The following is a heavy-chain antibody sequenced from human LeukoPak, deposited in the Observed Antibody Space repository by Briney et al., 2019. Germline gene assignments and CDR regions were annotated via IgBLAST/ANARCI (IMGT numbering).Heavy chain of an antibody. V-gene: IGHV3-21*01. CDR2: ISSSSSYI. Sequence: PGGSLRLSCAASGFTFSSYSMNWVRQAPGKGLEWVSSISSSSSYIYYADSVEGRFTISRDNAKNSLYLQMNSLRAEDTAVYYCARDPFRRGSYPDYWGQGTLVTVSS. CDR1: GFTFSSYS. CDR3: ARDPFRRGSYPDY. D-gene: IGHD1-26*01. J-gene: IGHJ4*02.